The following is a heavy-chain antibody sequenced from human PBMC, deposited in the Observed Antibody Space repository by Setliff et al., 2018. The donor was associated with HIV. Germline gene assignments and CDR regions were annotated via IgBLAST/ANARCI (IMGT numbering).Heavy chain of an antibody. Sequence: PGGSLRLSCAASGFTFSDYWMIWVRQTPGKGLDWVAHIGSSNHGIHYTASVQGRFTVSRDNANNLLFLQMNNLRDEDTAVYYCASFYGDYGYWGHGTQVTVSS. D-gene: IGHD3-10*01. CDR1: GFTFSDYW. V-gene: IGHV3-11*03. CDR2: IGSSNHGI. CDR3: ASFYGDYGY. J-gene: IGHJ4*01.